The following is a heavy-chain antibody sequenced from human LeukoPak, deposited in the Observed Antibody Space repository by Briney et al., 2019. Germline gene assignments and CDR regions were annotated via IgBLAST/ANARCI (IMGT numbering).Heavy chain of an antibody. Sequence: ASVKVSCKASGYTFTSYYMHWVRQAPGQGLEWMGIINPSGGSTSYAQKFQGRVTMTRDMSTSTVYMELGSLRSEDTAVYYCARDTGVSSGYPLGIDYWGQGTLVTVSS. D-gene: IGHD3-22*01. CDR1: GYTFTSYY. J-gene: IGHJ4*02. V-gene: IGHV1-46*01. CDR3: ARDTGVSSGYPLGIDY. CDR2: INPSGGST.